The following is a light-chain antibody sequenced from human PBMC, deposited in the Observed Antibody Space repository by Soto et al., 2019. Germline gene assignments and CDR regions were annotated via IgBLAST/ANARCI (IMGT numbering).Light chain of an antibody. Sequence: QSVLTQPPSASASLGASVTLTCTLSSGYSNYKVDWYQQRPGKGPRFVMRVGTGGIVGSKGDGIPDRFSVLGSGLNRYLTIKNIQEEDESDYHCGADHGRGSNFVGWVFGGGTKLTVL. CDR1: SGYSNYK. CDR2: VGTGGIVG. V-gene: IGLV9-49*01. CDR3: GADHGRGSNFVGWV. J-gene: IGLJ3*02.